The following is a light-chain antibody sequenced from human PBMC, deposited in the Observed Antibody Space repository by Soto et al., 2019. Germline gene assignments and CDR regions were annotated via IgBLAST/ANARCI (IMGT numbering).Light chain of an antibody. CDR1: SSDVGSYNL. V-gene: IGLV2-23*01. CDR3: CSYAGSQV. Sequence: QSALTQPASVSGSPGQSITISCTGTSSDVGSYNLVSWYQQHPGKAPKLMIYEGSKRPSGVSNRFSGCKSGNTASLTISGLQAEDEADYYCCSYAGSQVFGGGTKLTVL. J-gene: IGLJ2*01. CDR2: EGS.